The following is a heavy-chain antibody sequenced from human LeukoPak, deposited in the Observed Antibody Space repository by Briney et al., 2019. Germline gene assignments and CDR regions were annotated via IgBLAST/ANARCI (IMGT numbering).Heavy chain of an antibody. CDR2: ITGSGGST. J-gene: IGHJ4*02. Sequence: SGGSLRLSCAASGFTFSSYAMSWVCQAPGKGLEWVSGITGSGGSTYHADSVKGRFTISRDNSQNTLFLQMSSLRAEDSAIFYCAKGSASGRPYYFDSWGQGILATVSS. V-gene: IGHV3-23*01. CDR1: GFTFSSYA. D-gene: IGHD2-15*01. CDR3: AKGSASGRPYYFDS.